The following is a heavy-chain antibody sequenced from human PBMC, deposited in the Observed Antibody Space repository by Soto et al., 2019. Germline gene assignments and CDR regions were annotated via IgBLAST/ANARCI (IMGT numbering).Heavy chain of an antibody. D-gene: IGHD1-1*01. J-gene: IGHJ4*02. V-gene: IGHV3-23*01. CDR1: GFTFSTNG. CDR2: ISGDSDTK. CDR3: VKDNNWHDPG. Sequence: EVQLLESGGGLVQPGGSLRLSCVASGFTFSTNGMIWVRQAPGKGLEWVSIISGDSDTKIYADSVKGRFTVFRDNSRNTLFLQMNSLRAEDSAIYYCVKDNNWHDPGWGQGTLVTVSS.